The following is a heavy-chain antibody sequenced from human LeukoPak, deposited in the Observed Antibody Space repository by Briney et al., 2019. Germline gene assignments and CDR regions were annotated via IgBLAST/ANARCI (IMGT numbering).Heavy chain of an antibody. D-gene: IGHD6-19*01. J-gene: IGHJ4*02. V-gene: IGHV3-21*01. CDR3: ARDGLGVAGPFDY. CDR1: GFTFSSYS. Sequence: GGSLRLSCAASGFTFSSYSMNWVRQAPGKGLEWVSSISSSSSHIYYADSVKGRFTISRDNAKNSLYLQMNSLRAEDTAVYYCARDGLGVAGPFDYWGQGTLVTVSS. CDR2: ISSSSSHI.